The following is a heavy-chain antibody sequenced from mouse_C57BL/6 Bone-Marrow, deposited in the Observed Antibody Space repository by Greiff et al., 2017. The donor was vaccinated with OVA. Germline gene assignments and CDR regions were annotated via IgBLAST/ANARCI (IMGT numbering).Heavy chain of an antibody. Sequence: QVQLQQSGAELMKPGASVKLSCKATGYTFTGYWLEWVTQRPGHGLEWIGEILPGSGSTNYNEKFKGKATFTADTSSNTAYMQLSSLTTEDSAIYYCARYYYGNYGAMDYWGQGTSVTVSS. CDR2: ILPGSGST. CDR1: GYTFTGYW. CDR3: ARYYYGNYGAMDY. V-gene: IGHV1-9*01. D-gene: IGHD2-1*01. J-gene: IGHJ4*01.